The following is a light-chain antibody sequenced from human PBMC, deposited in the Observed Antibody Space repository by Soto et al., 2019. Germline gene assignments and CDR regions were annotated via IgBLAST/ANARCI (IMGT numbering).Light chain of an antibody. Sequence: DIVMTQSPDSLAVSLGERATINCKSSQSVLYRSNNKNYLAWYQQRPGQPPKLLIYWASTRESGVPDRFSGSGSGTDFTLPISSLQAEDVAVYYCQQYYSTPHTFGQGTKVEIK. J-gene: IGKJ1*01. CDR1: QSVLYRSNNKNY. CDR2: WAS. V-gene: IGKV4-1*01. CDR3: QQYYSTPHT.